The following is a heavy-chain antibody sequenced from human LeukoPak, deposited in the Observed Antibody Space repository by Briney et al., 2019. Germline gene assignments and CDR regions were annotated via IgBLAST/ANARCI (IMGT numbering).Heavy chain of an antibody. J-gene: IGHJ6*03. CDR2: IRYNGNNQ. Sequence: PGGSLRLSCAASGLTFSTSDMHWVRQAPGKGLEWVAFIRYNGNNQYYADSVKGRFTISRDNSKNTLHLQMNSLKGDDTAVYYCAKDSAFYYIDVWGKGTTVIIS. CDR1: GLTFSTSD. V-gene: IGHV3-30*02. CDR3: AKDSAFYYIDV. D-gene: IGHD3-10*01.